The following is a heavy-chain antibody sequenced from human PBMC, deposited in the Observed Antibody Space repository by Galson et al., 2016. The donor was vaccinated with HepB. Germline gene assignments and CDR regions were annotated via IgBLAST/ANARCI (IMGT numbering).Heavy chain of an antibody. CDR2: LYWDDDR. CDR3: VRRRNSAADY. J-gene: IGHJ4*02. Sequence: PALVKPTQTLTLTCTFSGFSLYTPGVGVGWIRQPPGKAPEWLALLYWDDDRRYRPSLKSRLTITKDTSTAQVLLTMTNMDPVDTATYYCVRRRNSAADYWGQGTLVTVSS. D-gene: IGHD1-7*01. V-gene: IGHV2-5*02. CDR1: GFSLYTPGVG.